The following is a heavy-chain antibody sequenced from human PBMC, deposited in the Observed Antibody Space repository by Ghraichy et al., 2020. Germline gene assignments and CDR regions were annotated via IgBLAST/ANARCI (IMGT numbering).Heavy chain of an antibody. CDR2: ISYDGSNK. Sequence: GGSLRLSCAASGFTFSSYAMHWVRQAPGKGLEWVAVISYDGSNKYYADSVKGRFTISRDNSKNTLYLQMNSLRAEDTAVYYCARDKVEVWYIWEAPDYWGQGTLVTVSS. V-gene: IGHV3-30*04. CDR1: GFTFSSYA. CDR3: ARDKVEVWYIWEAPDY. D-gene: IGHD2-8*02. J-gene: IGHJ4*02.